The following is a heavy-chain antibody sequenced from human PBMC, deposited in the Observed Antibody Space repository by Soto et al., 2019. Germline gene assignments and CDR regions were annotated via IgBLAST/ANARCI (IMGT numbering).Heavy chain of an antibody. V-gene: IGHV3-7*01. CDR2: IEQDGGDR. CDR1: RFTFSDYW. J-gene: IGHJ4*02. D-gene: IGHD4-17*01. Sequence: GSLRLSCAASRFTFSDYWMSWVRQAPGKGLEWVANIEQDGGDRYYVDSVKGRFTISRDNAKNSLYLQMNSLRVEDTAVYYCARDNVRDYGGNAGFDYWGQGTLVTVS. CDR3: ARDNVRDYGGNAGFDY.